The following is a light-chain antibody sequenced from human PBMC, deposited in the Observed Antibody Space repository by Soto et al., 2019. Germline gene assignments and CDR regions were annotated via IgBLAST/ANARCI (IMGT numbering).Light chain of an antibody. J-gene: IGLJ1*01. CDR1: SSDVGGFNS. Sequence: QSALTQPASVSGSPGQSITISCTGTSSDVGGFNSVSWYQLRPGTAPKLILYDVVDRPSGVSYRFSGSKSGNTASLTISGLQAVDEADYFCSSYTSTMTNVFGSGTKVTVL. CDR3: SSYTSTMTNV. V-gene: IGLV2-14*03. CDR2: DVV.